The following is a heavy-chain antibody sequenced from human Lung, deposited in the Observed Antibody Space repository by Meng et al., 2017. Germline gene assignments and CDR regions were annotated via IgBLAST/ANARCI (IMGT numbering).Heavy chain of an antibody. D-gene: IGHD2-21*01. CDR1: GGSISSDNW. CDR2: IYHSGST. J-gene: IGHJ4*02. V-gene: IGHV4-4*02. CDR3: TKNDFYCLGY. Sequence: QAPLQGPGPGLVKPSGTLSPTCAVSGGSISSDNWWSWVRQPPGKGLEWIGEIYHSGSTNYNPSLKSRITISVDKPKNQFSLTLSSVTAADTAVYYCTKNDFYCLGYWGQGTLVTVSS.